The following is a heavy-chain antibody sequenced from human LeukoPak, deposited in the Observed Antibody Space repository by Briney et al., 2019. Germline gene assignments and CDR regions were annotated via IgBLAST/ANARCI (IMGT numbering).Heavy chain of an antibody. J-gene: IGHJ4*02. D-gene: IGHD3-10*01. V-gene: IGHV5-51*01. Sequence: GESLKISCKGSGYSFTSYWIGWVRHMPGKGLEWMGIIYPGDSDTRYSPSFQGQVTISADKSITTAYLKWSGLQASDTAMYYCARRGSLIGGPIDYWGQGTLVTVSS. CDR1: GYSFTSYW. CDR2: IYPGDSDT. CDR3: ARRGSLIGGPIDY.